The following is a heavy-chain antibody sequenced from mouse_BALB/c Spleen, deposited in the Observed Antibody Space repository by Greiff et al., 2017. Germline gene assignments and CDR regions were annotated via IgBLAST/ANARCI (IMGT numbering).Heavy chain of an antibody. CDR3: TRRGRRAWFAY. J-gene: IGHJ3*01. V-gene: IGHV1S81*02. CDR2: INPSNGGT. Sequence: VQLQQSGAELVKPGASVKLSCKASGYTFTSYYMYWVKQRPGQGLEWIGEINPSNGGTNFNEKFKSKATLTVDKSSSTAYMQLSSLTSEDSAVYYCTRRGRRAWFAYWGQGTLVTVSA. CDR1: GYTFTSYY.